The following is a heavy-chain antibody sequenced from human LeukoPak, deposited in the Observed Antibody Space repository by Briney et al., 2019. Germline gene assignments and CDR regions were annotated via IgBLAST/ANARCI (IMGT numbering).Heavy chain of an antibody. Sequence: PGGSLRLSCAASGFTFDDYGMSWVRQAPGKGLEWVSGINWNCGSTGYADSVKGRFTISRDNAKHSLYLQMNSLRAEDTALYYCARDAGSGSYYTHFDYWGQGTLVTVSS. V-gene: IGHV3-20*04. CDR1: GFTFDDYG. CDR2: INWNCGST. J-gene: IGHJ4*02. D-gene: IGHD3-10*01. CDR3: ARDAGSGSYYTHFDY.